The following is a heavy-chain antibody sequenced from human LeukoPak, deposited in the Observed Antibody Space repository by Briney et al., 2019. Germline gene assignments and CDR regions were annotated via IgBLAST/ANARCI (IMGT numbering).Heavy chain of an antibody. CDR3: AKTGTSIAAAGTIDY. CDR1: GFTFSSYA. J-gene: IGHJ4*02. V-gene: IGHV3-23*01. D-gene: IGHD6-13*01. CDR2: ISGSGGST. Sequence: GGSLRLSCAASGFTFSSYAMSWVRQAPGKGLEWVSAISGSGGSTYYADSVKGRFTITRDNSKNTLYLQMNSLRAEDTAVYYCAKTGTSIAAAGTIDYWGQGTLVTVSS.